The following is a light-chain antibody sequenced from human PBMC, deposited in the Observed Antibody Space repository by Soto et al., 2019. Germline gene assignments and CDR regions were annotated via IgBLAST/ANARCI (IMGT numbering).Light chain of an antibody. Sequence: DFQMTQSPSTLSASVGDRVTITCRASQHINNWVAWYQQKPGKAPKFLIYDASTLQRGVPSRFSGSGFGTEFSLTISSLQPDDFGSYYCQHTRTFGQGTKVEIK. J-gene: IGKJ1*01. CDR2: DAS. CDR1: QHINNW. V-gene: IGKV1-5*01. CDR3: QHTRT.